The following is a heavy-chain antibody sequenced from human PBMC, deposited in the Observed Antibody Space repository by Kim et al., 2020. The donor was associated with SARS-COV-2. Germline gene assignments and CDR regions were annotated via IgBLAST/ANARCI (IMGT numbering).Heavy chain of an antibody. Sequence: GESLKISCKGSGYSFTSYWIGWVRQMPGKGLEWMGIIYPGDSDTRYSPSFQGQVTISADKSISTAYLQWSSLKASDTAMYYCARLLYSGYAIDPGAFDIWGQGTMVTVSS. J-gene: IGHJ3*02. CDR2: IYPGDSDT. CDR1: GYSFTSYW. D-gene: IGHD5-12*01. CDR3: ARLLYSGYAIDPGAFDI. V-gene: IGHV5-51*01.